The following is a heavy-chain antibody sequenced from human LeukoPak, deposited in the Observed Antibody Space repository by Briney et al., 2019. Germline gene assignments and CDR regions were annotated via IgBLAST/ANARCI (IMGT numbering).Heavy chain of an antibody. Sequence: PSGTLSLTCPVSGGSISSYYWSWIRQPPGKGLEWIGYIYYRGSTNYNPSLKSRVTISVDTSKNQFSLKLTSVTSADTAVYYCARTTEGGYTYGYFYYYYMDVWGKGTTVTISS. CDR1: GGSISSYY. CDR2: IYYRGST. V-gene: IGHV4-59*01. CDR3: ARTTEGGYTYGYFYYYYMDV. J-gene: IGHJ6*03. D-gene: IGHD5-18*01.